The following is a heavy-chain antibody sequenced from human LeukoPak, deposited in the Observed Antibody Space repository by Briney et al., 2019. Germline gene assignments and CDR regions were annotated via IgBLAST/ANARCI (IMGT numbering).Heavy chain of an antibody. CDR3: ARDLGPVRSGWFDP. CDR2: IYTNGNTNYNT. V-gene: IGHV4-4*07. CDR1: GASISSYY. D-gene: IGHD3-10*01. Sequence: PSETPPLTCTVSGASISSYYWSWIRQPAGKGLEWIWRIYTNGNTNYNTNYNPSLKSRVTMSVDTSKNHFSLKLSSVTAADTAVYYCARDLGPVRSGWFDPWGQGTLVTVSS. J-gene: IGHJ5*02.